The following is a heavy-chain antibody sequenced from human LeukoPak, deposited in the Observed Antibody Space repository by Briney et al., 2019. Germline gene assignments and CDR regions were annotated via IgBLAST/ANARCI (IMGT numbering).Heavy chain of an antibody. CDR3: AKTTIAAAGHPFDY. J-gene: IGHJ4*02. CDR1: GYSISSTYY. CDR2: IYHSGST. D-gene: IGHD6-13*01. V-gene: IGHV4-38-2*02. Sequence: SETLSLTCTVSGYSISSTYYWGWIRQPPGKGLEWIGNIYHSGSTYYNPSLKSRVTISVDTSKNQFSLKLSSVTAADTAVYYCAKTTIAAAGHPFDYWGQGTLVTVSS.